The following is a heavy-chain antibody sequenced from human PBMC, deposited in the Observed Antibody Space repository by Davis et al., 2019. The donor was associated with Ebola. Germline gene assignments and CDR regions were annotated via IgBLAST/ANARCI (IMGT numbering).Heavy chain of an antibody. CDR3: ARTLLDFWSGYTYGMDV. CDR1: GFTSSDYY. V-gene: IGHV3-11*06. CDR2: ISSSSSYT. Sequence: PGGSLRLSCAASGFTSSDYYTSWIRQAPGKGLEWVSYISSSSSYTNYADSVKGRFTISRDNAKNSLYLQMNSLRAEDTAVYYCARTLLDFWSGYTYGMDVWGQGTTVTVSS. J-gene: IGHJ6*02. D-gene: IGHD3-3*01.